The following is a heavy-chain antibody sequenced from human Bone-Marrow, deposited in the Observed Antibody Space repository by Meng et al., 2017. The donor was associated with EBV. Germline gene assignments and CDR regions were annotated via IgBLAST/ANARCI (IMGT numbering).Heavy chain of an antibody. V-gene: IGHV1-69*01. Sequence: QVQVGQSGAEVKKPGSSVEVSCRTSGGTFRSDAVSWVRQAPGQGLEWMGGLIPMSDAPHYAQKFQGRVTITADESTSTHYMDLSGLRSDDTALYYCASESGRGFTPDYWGQGTLVTVSS. J-gene: IGHJ4*02. CDR1: GGTFRSDA. CDR3: ASESGRGFTPDY. D-gene: IGHD3-10*01. CDR2: LIPMSDAP.